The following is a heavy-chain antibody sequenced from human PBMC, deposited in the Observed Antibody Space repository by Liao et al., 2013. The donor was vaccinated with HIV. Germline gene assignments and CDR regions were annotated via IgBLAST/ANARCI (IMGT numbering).Heavy chain of an antibody. J-gene: IGHJ3*02. Sequence: QVQLQQWGAGLLKPSETLSLTCTVSGGSISNFYWTWIRQSAGKGLEWIGRISTSGSSNYNSSLKSRVTMSIDTSKSQVSLTVRSVTAADSAVYFCARVRLAVPGVDAFDIWGQGKMVTVSS. D-gene: IGHD6-19*01. CDR2: ISTSGSS. V-gene: IGHV4-59*10. CDR1: GGSISNFY. CDR3: ARVRLAVPGVDAFDI.